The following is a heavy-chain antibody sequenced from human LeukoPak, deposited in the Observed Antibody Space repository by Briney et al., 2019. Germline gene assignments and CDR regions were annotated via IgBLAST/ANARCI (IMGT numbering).Heavy chain of an antibody. J-gene: IGHJ4*02. Sequence: PGGSLRLSCAASGVTLSTYAMSWARQAPGKGLEWVSWISSSSTIYYANSVRGRFTISRDYAKNSLFLQMNSLRADDTAVYYCARDLRDYVLDYWGQGTLVTVSS. D-gene: IGHD4-17*01. CDR1: GVTLSTYA. V-gene: IGHV3-69-1*01. CDR2: ISSSSTI. CDR3: ARDLRDYVLDY.